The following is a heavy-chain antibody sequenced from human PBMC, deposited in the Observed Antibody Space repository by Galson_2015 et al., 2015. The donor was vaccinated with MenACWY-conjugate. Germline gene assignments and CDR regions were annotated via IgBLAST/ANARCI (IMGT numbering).Heavy chain of an antibody. Sequence: SLRLSCAASGFTFSTYIMNWVRQAPGKGLEGVSYIHSSSNTIYYAGSVKGRFTISRDNAKNLLYLQMNSLRAEDTAVYYCARDLVGANGYAFEIWGQGTMVTVSS. D-gene: IGHD1-26*01. V-gene: IGHV3-48*04. CDR1: GFTFSTYI. CDR3: ARDLVGANGYAFEI. CDR2: IHSSSNTI. J-gene: IGHJ3*02.